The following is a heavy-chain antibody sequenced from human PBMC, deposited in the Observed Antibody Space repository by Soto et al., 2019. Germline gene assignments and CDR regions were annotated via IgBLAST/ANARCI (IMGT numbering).Heavy chain of an antibody. V-gene: IGHV3-11*01. D-gene: IGHD3-16*01. CDR1: GFNFSDYY. CDR3: ASGGRLAPDY. Sequence: QVQLVESGGCLGKPGESLRLSCAASGFNFSDYYMTWIRQAPGKGLEWVSSIGSSGRTIYYADPVEGRFTISRDNAKKSVILQMSSLSVVDTAVYYCASGGRLAPDYWGQGTLVTVSS. CDR2: IGSSGRTI. J-gene: IGHJ4*02.